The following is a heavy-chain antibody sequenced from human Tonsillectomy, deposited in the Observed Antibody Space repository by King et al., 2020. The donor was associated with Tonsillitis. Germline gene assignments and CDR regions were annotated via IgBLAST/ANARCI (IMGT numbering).Heavy chain of an antibody. CDR3: VRGWPGQRQVVLVY. Sequence: QEQLVQSGAEVKKSGASVKVSCKASGYGFSDYYINWVRQAPGQGLEYMGWINPESGDTSYAQKFQGWVSMTRDTSITTTYMELGSLKFDDTAVYYCVRGWPGQRQVVLVYWGQGTLVTVSS. V-gene: IGHV1-2*04. D-gene: IGHD3-22*01. J-gene: IGHJ4*02. CDR2: INPESGDT. CDR1: GYGFSDYY.